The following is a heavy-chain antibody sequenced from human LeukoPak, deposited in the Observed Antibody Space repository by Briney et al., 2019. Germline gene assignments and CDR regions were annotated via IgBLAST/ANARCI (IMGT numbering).Heavy chain of an antibody. Sequence: PGGSLRLSCAASGLSFSHYALHWVRQAPGKGLEWLTFISYDGNVKYYADSVKGRFTVSRDDSKITLYLQMHSLRAEDTALYYCARDFSTKYSQDYWGQGTLVTVSS. D-gene: IGHD1-26*01. CDR1: GLSFSHYA. CDR3: ARDFSTKYSQDY. V-gene: IGHV3-30-3*01. CDR2: ISYDGNVK. J-gene: IGHJ4*02.